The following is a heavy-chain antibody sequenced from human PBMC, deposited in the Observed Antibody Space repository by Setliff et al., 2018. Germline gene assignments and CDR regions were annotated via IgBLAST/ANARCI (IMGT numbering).Heavy chain of an antibody. CDR3: ARDRYYNSWSGTSITAPHDAFDI. J-gene: IGHJ3*02. CDR1: GYSFTVYG. V-gene: IGHV1-69*05. Sequence: GASVKVSCKTSGYSFTVYGISWVRQAPGQGLEWMGGTIPMFRTTDYARKFQGRVTMTRDTSTSTVYMEVSSLRSEDTAVYYCARDRYYNSWSGTSITAPHDAFDIWGQGTMVTVSS. CDR2: TIPMFRTT. D-gene: IGHD3-3*01.